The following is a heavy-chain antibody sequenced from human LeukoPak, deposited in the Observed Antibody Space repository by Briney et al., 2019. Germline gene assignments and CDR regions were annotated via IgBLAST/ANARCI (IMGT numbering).Heavy chain of an antibody. J-gene: IGHJ4*02. D-gene: IGHD6-6*01. CDR2: VYYDGRNK. V-gene: IGHV3-30*02. Sequence: PGGSLRLSCAASGFTFSNYGMHWVRQAPGMGLEWVAFVYYDGRNKFYAASVKGRFTISRDNSRNSLYIQMNSLRTEDSAVYYCVKDQGQVYGYFDSWGQGTLVTVSS. CDR3: VKDQGQVYGYFDS. CDR1: GFTFSNYG.